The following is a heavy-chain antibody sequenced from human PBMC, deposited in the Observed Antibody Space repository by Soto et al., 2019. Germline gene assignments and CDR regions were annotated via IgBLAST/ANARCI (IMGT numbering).Heavy chain of an antibody. V-gene: IGHV1-69*13. CDR2: ISPYIGTA. D-gene: IGHD4-4*01. CDR1: GYTFSNYG. CDR3: AREGYSNYHYYGMDV. Sequence: ASVKVSCKASGYTFSNYGISWVRQAPGQGLEWMGGISPYIGTANYAQKFQGRVTITADESTSTAYMELSSLRSEDTAVYYCAREGYSNYHYYGMDVWGQGTTVTVSS. J-gene: IGHJ6*02.